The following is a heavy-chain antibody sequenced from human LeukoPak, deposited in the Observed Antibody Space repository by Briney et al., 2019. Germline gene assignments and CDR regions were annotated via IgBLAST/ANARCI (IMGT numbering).Heavy chain of an antibody. V-gene: IGHV4-59*01. CDR3: ARESYGSGSYYFDY. D-gene: IGHD3-10*01. J-gene: IGHJ4*02. CDR1: GGSISSYY. CDR2: IYYSGST. Sequence: SETLSLTCTVSGGSISSYYWSWIRKPPGKGLEWIGYIYYSGSTNYNPSLKSRVTISVDTSKNQFSLKLSSVTAADTAVYYCARESYGSGSYYFDYWGQGTLVTVSS.